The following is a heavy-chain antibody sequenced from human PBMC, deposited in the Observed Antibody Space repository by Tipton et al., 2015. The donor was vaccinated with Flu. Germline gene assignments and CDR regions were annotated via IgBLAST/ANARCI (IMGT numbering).Heavy chain of an antibody. CDR2: VHQTGST. D-gene: IGHD2-8*02. CDR1: GDSIGSRYF. V-gene: IGHV4-38-2*01. Sequence: TLSLTCSVSGDSIGSRYFWGWIRQPPGKGLEWIGNVHQTGSTYYNPSLKSRLTISVDTSKNQFSLKLNSVTAADTAVYYCARTRGGYCTATACFADYFDYWGQGALVTVSS. CDR3: ARTRGGYCTATACFADYFDY. J-gene: IGHJ4*02.